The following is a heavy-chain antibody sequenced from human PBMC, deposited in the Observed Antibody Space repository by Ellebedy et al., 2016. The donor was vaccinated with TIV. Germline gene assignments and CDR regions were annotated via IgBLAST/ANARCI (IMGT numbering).Heavy chain of an antibody. CDR2: IKQDGSEK. J-gene: IGHJ4*02. CDR3: ASHVDTSMSY. Sequence: GGSLRLSXAASGFTFSSYWMSWVRQAPGKGLEWVANIKQDGSEKHYVDSVEGRFTISRDNAKNSLYLQMNSLRAEDTALYYCASHVDTSMSYWGQGTLVTVSS. CDR1: GFTFSSYW. V-gene: IGHV3-7*01. D-gene: IGHD5-18*01.